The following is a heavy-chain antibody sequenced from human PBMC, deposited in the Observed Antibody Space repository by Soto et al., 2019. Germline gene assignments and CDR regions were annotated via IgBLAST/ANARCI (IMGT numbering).Heavy chain of an antibody. CDR1: GGSFSGYY. Sequence: SETLSLTCAVYGGSFSGYYWSWIRQPPGKGLEWIGEINHSGSTNYNPSLKSRVTISVDTSKNQFSLKLSSVTAADTAVYANIVRDFWSGRPTCYYYYGMDVWGQGTTVTVSS. CDR2: INHSGST. J-gene: IGHJ6*02. D-gene: IGHD3-3*01. CDR3: IVRDFWSGRPTCYYYYGMDV. V-gene: IGHV4-34*01.